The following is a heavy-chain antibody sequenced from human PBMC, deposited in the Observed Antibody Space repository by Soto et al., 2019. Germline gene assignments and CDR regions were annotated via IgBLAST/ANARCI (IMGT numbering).Heavy chain of an antibody. D-gene: IGHD3-22*01. V-gene: IGHV1-69*13. J-gene: IGHJ6*02. Sequence: GALVKVSCKASGGTFSSYAISWVRQAPGQGLEWMGGIIPIFGTANYAQKFQGRVTITADESTSTAYMELSSLRSEDTAVYYCARDLKRYYDSSGYGYYYYGMDVWGQGTTVTVSS. CDR2: IIPIFGTA. CDR1: GGTFSSYA. CDR3: ARDLKRYYDSSGYGYYYYGMDV.